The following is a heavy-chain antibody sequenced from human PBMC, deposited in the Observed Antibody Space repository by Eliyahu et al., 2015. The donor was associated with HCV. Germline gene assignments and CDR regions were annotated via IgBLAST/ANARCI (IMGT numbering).Heavy chain of an antibody. CDR1: GFXFQSYG. J-gene: IGHJ4*02. CDR2: IWYEGVRK. Sequence: QVMLVQSGGGVVQPGRSLXXSCXTSGFXFQSYGLHWVRQAPGKGLEWVAVIWYEGVRKYYADSVRGRFTISRDDSKKMVYLEMNSLRVEDTAVYYCARDVPVDYCSSTACPLGFWGQGTLVTVSS. V-gene: IGHV3-33*01. CDR3: ARDVPVDYCSSTACPLGF. D-gene: IGHD2-2*01.